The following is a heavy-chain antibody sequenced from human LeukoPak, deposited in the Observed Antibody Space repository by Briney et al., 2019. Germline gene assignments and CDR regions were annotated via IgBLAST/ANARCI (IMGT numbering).Heavy chain of an antibody. V-gene: IGHV3-21*01. D-gene: IGHD2-15*01. CDR3: ARDAGYCRAGSCYPGAFNWFDP. CDR2: ISSSSSYI. Sequence: GGSLRLSCAASGFTFSSYSMDWVRQAPGKGLEWVSSISSSSSYIYYADSVKGRFTISRDNAKNSLYLQMNSLRAEDTAVYYCARDAGYCRAGSCYPGAFNWFDPWGQGTLVTVSS. J-gene: IGHJ5*02. CDR1: GFTFSSYS.